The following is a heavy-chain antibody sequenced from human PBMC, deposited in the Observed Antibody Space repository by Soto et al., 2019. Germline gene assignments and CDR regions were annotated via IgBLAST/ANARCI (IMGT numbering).Heavy chain of an antibody. CDR2: ISSSSSYI. CDR3: ARDLSFSRWTHFDD. V-gene: IGHV3-21*01. J-gene: IGHJ4*02. CDR1: GFTFSSYS. Sequence: GGSLRLSCAASGFTFSSYSMNWVRQAPGKGLEWVSSISSSSSYIYYADSVKGRFTISRDNAKNSLYLQMNSLRAEDTAVYYCARDLSFSRWTHFDDSGQGTLVTVSS. D-gene: IGHD2-2*01.